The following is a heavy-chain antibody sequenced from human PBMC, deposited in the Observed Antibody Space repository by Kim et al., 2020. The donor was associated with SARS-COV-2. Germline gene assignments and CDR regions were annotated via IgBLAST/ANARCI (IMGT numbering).Heavy chain of an antibody. J-gene: IGHJ2*01. V-gene: IGHV1-24*01. D-gene: IGHD2-15*01. CDR1: GYTLTELS. CDR2: FDPEDGET. CDR3: ATAPRSTGGNDWYFDL. Sequence: ASVKVSCKVSGYTLTELSMHWVRQAPGKGLEWMGGFDPEDGETIYAQKFQGRVTMTEDTSTDTAYMELSSLRSEDTAVYYCATAPRSTGGNDWYFDLWGRGTLVTVSS.